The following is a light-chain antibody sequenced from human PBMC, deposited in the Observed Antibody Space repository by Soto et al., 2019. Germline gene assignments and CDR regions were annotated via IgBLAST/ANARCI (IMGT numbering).Light chain of an antibody. V-gene: IGLV2-14*03. CDR3: GLYTNDNTLV. J-gene: IGLJ2*01. CDR1: SGDIGSYNY. Sequence: QSALTQHASVSVSPGQSITISCTGTSGDIGSYNYVHWYQQHPGEVPRLMIYYFSNRTSGVSNRFSGSHSGNTASLTISGLQAEDEADEYCGLYTNDNTLVFGGGTKLTVL. CDR2: YFS.